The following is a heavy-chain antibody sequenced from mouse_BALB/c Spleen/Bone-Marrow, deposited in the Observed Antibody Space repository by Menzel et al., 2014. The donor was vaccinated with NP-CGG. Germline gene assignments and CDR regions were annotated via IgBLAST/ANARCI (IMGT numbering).Heavy chain of an antibody. J-gene: IGHJ2*01. V-gene: IGHV1S130*01. CDR1: GYTSTSSW. D-gene: IGHD4-1*01. CDR3: ARSGFDY. Sequence: QVQLQQSGSVLVRPGASVKLSCKASGYTSTSSWMHWAKQRPGQGLEWIGEIHPNSGNTNYNEKFKGKATLTVDTSSSTAYMDLSSLTSEDSAVYYCARSGFDYWGQGTTLTVSS. CDR2: IHPNSGNT.